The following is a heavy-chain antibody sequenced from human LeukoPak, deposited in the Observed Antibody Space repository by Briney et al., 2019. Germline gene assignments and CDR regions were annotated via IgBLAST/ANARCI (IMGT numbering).Heavy chain of an antibody. D-gene: IGHD1-14*01. CDR1: GGSISSGGYY. J-gene: IGHJ5*02. CDR2: IYYSGST. CDR3: AREYIAEPWWFDP. V-gene: IGHV4-31*03. Sequence: SETLSLTCTVSGGSISSGGYYWSWIRQHPGKGLEWIGYIYYSGSTYYNPSLKSRVTISVDTSKNQFSLKLSSVTAADTAVYYCAREYIAEPWWFDPWAREPWSPSPQ.